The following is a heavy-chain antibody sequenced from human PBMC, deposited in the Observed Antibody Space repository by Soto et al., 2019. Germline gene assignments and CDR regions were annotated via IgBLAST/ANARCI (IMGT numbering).Heavy chain of an antibody. Sequence: EVQLVESGGGLVQPGGSLRLSCAASGFTFSSYSMNWFRQAPGKGLEWVSYISSSSSTIYYADSVKGRFTISRDNAKNSLYLQMNSLRDEDTAVYYCASEYDHGDLNYYYYGMDVWGQGTTVTVSS. V-gene: IGHV3-48*02. CDR2: ISSSSSTI. CDR1: GFTFSSYS. D-gene: IGHD4-17*01. CDR3: ASEYDHGDLNYYYYGMDV. J-gene: IGHJ6*02.